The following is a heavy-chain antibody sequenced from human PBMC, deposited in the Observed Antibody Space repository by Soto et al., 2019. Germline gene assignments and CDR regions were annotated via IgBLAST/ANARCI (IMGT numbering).Heavy chain of an antibody. CDR2: INPSGGST. D-gene: IGHD6-13*01. Sequence: GASVKVACKASGYTFTSYYMHWVRQAPGQGLEWMGIINPSGGSTSYAQKFQGRVTMTRDTSTSTVYMELSSLRSEDTAVYYCARYPVERTIAAAGNWFDPWGQGTLVTVSS. CDR1: GYTFTSYY. CDR3: ARYPVERTIAAAGNWFDP. V-gene: IGHV1-46*01. J-gene: IGHJ5*02.